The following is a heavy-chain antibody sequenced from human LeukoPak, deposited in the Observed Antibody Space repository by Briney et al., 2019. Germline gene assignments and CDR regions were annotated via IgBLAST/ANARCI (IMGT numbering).Heavy chain of an antibody. D-gene: IGHD3-3*01. CDR2: ISGSGSTI. J-gene: IGHJ4*02. CDR1: GFTFSSYE. Sequence: GGSLRLSCAASGFTFSSYEMNWVRQAPGKGLEWVSDISGSGSTIYYADSVKGRFTISRDNAKNSLSLQLNSLRAEDTGIYYCARAEIRNAFFFDGWGQGTLVTVSS. CDR3: ARAEIRNAFFFDG. V-gene: IGHV3-48*03.